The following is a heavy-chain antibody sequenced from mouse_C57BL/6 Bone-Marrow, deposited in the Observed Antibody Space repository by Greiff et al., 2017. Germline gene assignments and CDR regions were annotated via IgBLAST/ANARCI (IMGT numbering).Heavy chain of an antibody. J-gene: IGHJ4*01. Sequence: DVMLVESGEGLVKPGGSLKLSCAASGFTFSSYAMSWVRQTPEKRLEWVAYISSGGDYTYYADTVKGRFTISRDNTTNTLYLQMSSLKSEDTAMCYCTSLYYVDAMDYWGQGTSVTVSS. CDR3: TSLYYVDAMDY. V-gene: IGHV5-9-1*02. CDR1: GFTFSSYA. D-gene: IGHD1-1*01. CDR2: ISSGGDYT.